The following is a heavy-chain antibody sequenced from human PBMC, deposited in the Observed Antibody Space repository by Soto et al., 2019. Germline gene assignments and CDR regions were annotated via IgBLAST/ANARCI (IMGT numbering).Heavy chain of an antibody. J-gene: IGHJ6*02. CDR3: ASFGWGDYHYYYGMDV. Sequence: QVQLVQSGAEVKKPGASVKVSCKASGYTFTSYGISWVRQAPGQGLEWMGWISAYNGNTNYAQKLQGRVTMTTDTXTXKAYMELRSLRSDDTAVYYCASFGWGDYHYYYGMDVWGQGTTVTVSS. V-gene: IGHV1-18*01. D-gene: IGHD4-17*01. CDR1: GYTFTSYG. CDR2: ISAYNGNT.